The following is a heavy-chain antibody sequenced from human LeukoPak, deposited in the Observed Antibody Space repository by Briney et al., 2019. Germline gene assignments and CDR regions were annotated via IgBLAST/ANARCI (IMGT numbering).Heavy chain of an antibody. D-gene: IGHD2-15*01. CDR3: ARNHIVVDYYYYGMDV. CDR2: IYYSGST. J-gene: IGHJ6*02. CDR1: GGSISSGGYY. V-gene: IGHV4-31*03. Sequence: SETLSLTCTVSGGSISSGGYYWSWIRQHPGKGLEWIGYIYYSGSTYYNPSLKSRVTISVDTSKNQFSLKLSSVTAADTVVYYCARNHIVVDYYYYGMDVWGQGTTVTVSS.